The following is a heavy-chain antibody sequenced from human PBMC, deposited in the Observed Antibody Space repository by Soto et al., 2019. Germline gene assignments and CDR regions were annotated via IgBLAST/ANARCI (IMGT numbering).Heavy chain of an antibody. D-gene: IGHD6-13*01. CDR3: ARPSPGIAAAGTYYYDGMDV. Sequence: QLQLQESGPGLVKPSETLSLTCTVSGGSISSSSYYWGWIRQPPGKGLEWIGSIYYSGSTYYNPSLKSRVTISVDTSKNQFSLKLSSVTAADTAVYYCARPSPGIAAAGTYYYDGMDVWGQGTTVTVSS. CDR2: IYYSGST. J-gene: IGHJ6*02. V-gene: IGHV4-39*01. CDR1: GGSISSSSYY.